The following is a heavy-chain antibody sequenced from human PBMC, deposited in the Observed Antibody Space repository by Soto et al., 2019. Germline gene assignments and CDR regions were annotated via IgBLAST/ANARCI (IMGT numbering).Heavy chain of an antibody. CDR1: GFTFSSQA. CDR3: ARHGDIVATIDTFDI. D-gene: IGHD5-12*01. J-gene: IGHJ3*02. Sequence: VGSLRLSCAASGFTFSSQAMSWVRQAPGKGLEWVSTIRGSGVYTYYADSVKGRFTISRDNSKNTLYLQMNSLRAEDTAVYYCARHGDIVATIDTFDIWGQGTMVTVSS. CDR2: IRGSGVYT. V-gene: IGHV3-23*01.